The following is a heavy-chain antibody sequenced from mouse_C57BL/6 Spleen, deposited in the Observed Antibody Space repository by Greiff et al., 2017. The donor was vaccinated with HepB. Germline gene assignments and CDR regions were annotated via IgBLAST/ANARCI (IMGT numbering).Heavy chain of an antibody. CDR2: INPYNGGT. CDR3: ARRDGYDKSYFDY. CDR1: GYTFTDYY. J-gene: IGHJ2*01. Sequence: EVQLQQSGPVLVKPGASVKMSCKASGYTFTDYYMNWVKQSHGKSLEWIGVINPYNGGTSYNQKFKGKATLTVDKSSSTAYMELNSLTSEDSAVYYCARRDGYDKSYFDYWGQGTTLTVSS. D-gene: IGHD2-2*01. V-gene: IGHV1-19*01.